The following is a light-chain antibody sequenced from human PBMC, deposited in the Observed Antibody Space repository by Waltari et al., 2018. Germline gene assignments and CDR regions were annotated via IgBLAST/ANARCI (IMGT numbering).Light chain of an antibody. CDR3: CSYAGSSTFGVV. CDR2: DVS. V-gene: IGLV2-23*02. CDR1: SSDVGGYNY. Sequence: QSALTQPASVSGSPGQSITISCPGTSSDVGGYNYVSWYQQHPGKAPKLLIYDVSKRPSGVSNRFSGSKSGNTASLTISGLQAEDEADYYCCSYAGSSTFGVVFGGGTKLTVL. J-gene: IGLJ2*01.